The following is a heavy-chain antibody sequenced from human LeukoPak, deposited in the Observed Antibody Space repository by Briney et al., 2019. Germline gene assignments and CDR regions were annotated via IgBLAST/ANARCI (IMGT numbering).Heavy chain of an antibody. CDR3: ARDQYLDA. J-gene: IGHJ4*02. CDR1: GFTFTDYY. CDR2: MSRGGNSI. Sequence: PGGSLRLSCAASGFTFTDYYMGWIRQAPGKGLEWVSSMSRGGNSIYYADSVRGRFTISRDNAKNSLYLQMNSLRAEDTAIYYCARDQYLDARGQGTLVTVSS. V-gene: IGHV3-11*01.